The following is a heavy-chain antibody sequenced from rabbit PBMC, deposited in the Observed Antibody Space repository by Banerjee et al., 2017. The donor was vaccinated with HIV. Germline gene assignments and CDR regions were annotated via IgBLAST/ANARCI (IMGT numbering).Heavy chain of an antibody. J-gene: IGHJ4*01. Sequence: QEQLVESGGGLVKPEKSLTLTCTASGLDFSSDYWICWVRQAPGKGPEWIGTIYAGSSGITDYASWVNGRFTISKTSSTTVTLQMTSLTAADTATYFCARYGGTVDYDLWGPGTLVTVS. D-gene: IGHD4-2*01. V-gene: IGHV1S45*01. CDR2: IYAGSSGIT. CDR3: ARYGGTVDYDL. CDR1: GLDFSSDYW.